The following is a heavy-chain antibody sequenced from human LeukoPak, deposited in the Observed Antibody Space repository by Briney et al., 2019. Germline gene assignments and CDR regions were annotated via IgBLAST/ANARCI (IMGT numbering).Heavy chain of an antibody. D-gene: IGHD4-11*01. CDR1: GFTVSSNY. V-gene: IGHV3-53*01. Sequence: GGSLRLSCAAFGFTVSSNYMSWVRQAPGKGLKWVSVIYSGGSTYYADSVKGRSTISRDNSKNTLYLQMNSLRAEDTAVYYCASRATVTTDRFWFDPWGQGTLVTVSS. J-gene: IGHJ5*02. CDR3: ASRATVTTDRFWFDP. CDR2: IYSGGST.